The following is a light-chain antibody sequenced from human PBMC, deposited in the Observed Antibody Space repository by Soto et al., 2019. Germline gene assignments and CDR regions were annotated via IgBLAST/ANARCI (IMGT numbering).Light chain of an antibody. J-gene: IGLJ1*01. CDR3: KSYAGSNTYV. CDR2: EVV. CDR1: KNDIGVYDF. Sequence: QSALTQPPSASGSPGQSVTISCTGTKNDIGVYDFVSWYQHHPGKAPRLIIYEVVQRPSGVPDRFSGSKSGNTASQTVSGLQAADEGDYFCKSYAGSNTYVFGSGTKLTVL. V-gene: IGLV2-8*01.